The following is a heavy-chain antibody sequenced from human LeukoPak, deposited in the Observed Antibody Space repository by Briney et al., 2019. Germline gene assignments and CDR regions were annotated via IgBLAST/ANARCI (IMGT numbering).Heavy chain of an antibody. CDR1: GFTFSSYG. CDR3: ARERPHTANFDY. CDR2: ISYDGSNK. Sequence: GRSLRLSCAAAGFTFSSYGMHWVRQAPGKGLEWVAVISYDGSNKYYADSVKGRFTISRDNSKNTLYLQMNSLRAEDTAVYYCARERPHTANFDYWGQGTLVTVSS. D-gene: IGHD5-18*01. V-gene: IGHV3-30*03. J-gene: IGHJ4*02.